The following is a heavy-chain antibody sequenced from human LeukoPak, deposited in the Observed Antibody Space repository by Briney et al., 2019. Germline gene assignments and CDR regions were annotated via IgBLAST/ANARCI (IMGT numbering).Heavy chain of an antibody. V-gene: IGHV4-38-2*02. D-gene: IGHD5-12*01. CDR2: IYHSGST. CDR3: ARREVGYDSVDY. CDR1: GYSISSGYY. Sequence: SETLSLTCTVSGYSISSGYYWGWIRQPPGKGLEWSGSIYHSGSTYYNPSLKSRVTISVDTSKNQFSLKLSSVTAADTAVYYCARREVGYDSVDYWGQGTLVTVSS. J-gene: IGHJ4*02.